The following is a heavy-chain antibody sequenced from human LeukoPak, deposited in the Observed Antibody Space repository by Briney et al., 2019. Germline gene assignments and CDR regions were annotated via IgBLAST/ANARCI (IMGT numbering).Heavy chain of an antibody. D-gene: IGHD3-16*01. V-gene: IGHV1-18*01. CDR1: GYTFTSYG. CDR3: ARDMITFTGGLDDNFDY. CDR2: ISGYNGDT. Sequence: ASVKVSCKASGYTFTSYGISWVRQAPGQGLEWMGWISGYNGDTNYAQKFQGRVTMTTDTSTNTAYMDLRRLRSDDTAVYYCARDMITFTGGLDDNFDYWGQGTLVTVSS. J-gene: IGHJ4*02.